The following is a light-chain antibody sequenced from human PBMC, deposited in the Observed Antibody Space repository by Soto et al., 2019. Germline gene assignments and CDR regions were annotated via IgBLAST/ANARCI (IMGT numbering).Light chain of an antibody. V-gene: IGKV3-20*01. CDR1: QSVSRY. Sequence: EIVLTQSPGTLSLSVGERVTLSCRASQSVSRYLAWYQQTPGQAPRLLIYDTSNRATGTPDRFSGSGSGTDFTLTINRLEPEDFTVYYCQQYGSSPLTFGGGTTVEIK. J-gene: IGKJ4*01. CDR2: DTS. CDR3: QQYGSSPLT.